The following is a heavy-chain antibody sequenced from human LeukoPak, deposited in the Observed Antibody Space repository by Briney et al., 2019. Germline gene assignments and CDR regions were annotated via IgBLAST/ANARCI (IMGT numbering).Heavy chain of an antibody. V-gene: IGHV1-8*03. Sequence: GASVKVSCKASGYTFTSYGISWVRQAPGKGLEWMGWMNPNSGNTGYAQKFQGRVTITRNTSISTAYMELSSLRSEDTAVYYCARVSITAGIISYYYYYMDVWGKGTTVTVSS. D-gene: IGHD6-13*01. CDR3: ARVSITAGIISYYYYYMDV. CDR1: GYTFTSYG. J-gene: IGHJ6*03. CDR2: MNPNSGNT.